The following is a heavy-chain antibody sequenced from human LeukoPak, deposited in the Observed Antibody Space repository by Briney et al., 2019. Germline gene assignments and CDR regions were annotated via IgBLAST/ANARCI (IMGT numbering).Heavy chain of an antibody. Sequence: GGSLRLSCTASEFTFSSYWMHWVRQPPGKGLVWVSRINSDGSSTSYADAVKGRFTISRDNAKNTLYLRMNSLRAEDTAVYYCVRGGLTGTTIPYFDYWGQGTLVTVSS. D-gene: IGHD1-7*01. V-gene: IGHV3-74*01. CDR1: EFTFSSYW. CDR2: INSDGSST. CDR3: VRGGLTGTTIPYFDY. J-gene: IGHJ4*02.